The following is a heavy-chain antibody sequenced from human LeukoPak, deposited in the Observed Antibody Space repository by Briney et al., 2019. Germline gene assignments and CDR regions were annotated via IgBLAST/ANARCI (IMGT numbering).Heavy chain of an antibody. D-gene: IGHD3-10*01. V-gene: IGHV5-51*01. Sequence: GESLKISCTGSGXSFITYWSGWVRQMPAKGLEWMGIIYPSDSDTRYSPSFKGQVTISAVKSITTAYLQWSTLKATETAMIYCARKVSYGLDYWGQGTLVTVSS. CDR2: IYPSDSDT. J-gene: IGHJ4*02. CDR1: GXSFITYW. CDR3: ARKVSYGLDY.